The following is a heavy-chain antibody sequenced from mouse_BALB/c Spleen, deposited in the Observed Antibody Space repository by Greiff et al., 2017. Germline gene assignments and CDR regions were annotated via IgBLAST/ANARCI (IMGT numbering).Heavy chain of an antibody. J-gene: IGHJ4*01. Sequence: EVQRVESGGGLVKPGGSLKLSCAASGFTFSSYAMSWVRQSPEKRLEWVAEISSGSSTIYYADTVKGRFTISRDNPKNTLFLQMTSLRSEDTAMYYCARSGWAYAMDYWGQGTSVTVSS. CDR2: ISSGSSTI. D-gene: IGHD1-1*02. CDR3: ARSGWAYAMDY. CDR1: GFTFSSYA. V-gene: IGHV5-17*02.